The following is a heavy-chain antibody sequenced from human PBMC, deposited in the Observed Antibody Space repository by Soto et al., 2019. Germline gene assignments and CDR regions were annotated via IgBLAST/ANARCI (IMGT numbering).Heavy chain of an antibody. D-gene: IGHD3-22*01. CDR1: WGSVSSGGYY. CDR2: IYDSGGT. CDR3: ARDRRYSDSSAYYEH. Sequence: PSETLSLSCTVSWGSVSSGGYYYWGWIWTPPGKGLEWIGCIYDSGGTNYNPSIKSRVTISPDTQKEHFSLKLSSVTAADTAVYYCARDRRYSDSSAYYEHWGQGNLFTVS. V-gene: IGHV4-61*03. J-gene: IGHJ4*02.